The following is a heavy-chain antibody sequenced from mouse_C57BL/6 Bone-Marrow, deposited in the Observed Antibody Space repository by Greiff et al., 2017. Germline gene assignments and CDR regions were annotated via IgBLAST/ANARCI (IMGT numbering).Heavy chain of an antibody. D-gene: IGHD4-1*01. CDR2: IWGGGST. V-gene: IGHV2-9*01. CDR1: GFSLTSYG. J-gene: IGHJ3*01. Sequence: VQGVESGPGLVAPSPSLSITCTVSGFSLTSYGVHWVRQPPGKGLEWLGVIWGGGSTNYNSALISRLSISKDNSKSQVFLNMNSLQTDDTAMYYCAKLTGTRFAYWGQGTLVTVSA. CDR3: AKLTGTRFAY.